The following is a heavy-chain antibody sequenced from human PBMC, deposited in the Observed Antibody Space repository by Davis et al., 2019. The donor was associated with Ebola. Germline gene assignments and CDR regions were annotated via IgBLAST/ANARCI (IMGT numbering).Heavy chain of an antibody. CDR3: ARASSHVPGRVPLDY. J-gene: IGHJ4*02. CDR1: GYSISSGYY. CDR2: IYHSGNT. D-gene: IGHD3/OR15-3a*01. V-gene: IGHV4-38-2*02. Sequence: PSQPLSPTCTLSGYSISSGYYWGCIRQPPGKGLGWNWNIYHSGNTYYNPSLKSRVTISVDTSKNQFSLKLSSVTAADTAVYYCARASSHVPGRVPLDYWGQGTLVTVSS.